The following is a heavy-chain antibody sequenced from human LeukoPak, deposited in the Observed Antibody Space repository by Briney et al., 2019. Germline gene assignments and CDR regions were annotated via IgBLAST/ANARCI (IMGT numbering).Heavy chain of an antibody. V-gene: IGHV3-73*01. J-gene: IGHJ4*02. CDR3: AGPYDTTGHAFDY. CDR2: IRTKGNDYAT. Sequence: PGGSLKLSCAASGXTFGGSAMHWVRQASGKGPEWVGRIRTKGNDYATAYAASVKGRFTISRDDSKNTAYLQMNSLKTEDTAVYYCAGPYDTTGHAFDYWGRGTLVTVSS. D-gene: IGHD3-22*01. CDR1: GXTFGGSA.